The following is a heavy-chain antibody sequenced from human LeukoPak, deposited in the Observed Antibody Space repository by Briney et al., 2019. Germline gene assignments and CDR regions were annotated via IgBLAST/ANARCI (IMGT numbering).Heavy chain of an antibody. CDR3: ARDRDWIDY. V-gene: IGHV3-21*01. Sequence: GGSLRLSCAASGFPFSSYGMHWVRQAPGKGLEWVSSISSSSSYIYYADSVKGRFTISRDNAKNSLYLQMNSLRAEDTAVYYCARDRDWIDYWGQGTLVTVSS. CDR2: ISSSSSYI. CDR1: GFPFSSYG. J-gene: IGHJ4*02. D-gene: IGHD3/OR15-3a*01.